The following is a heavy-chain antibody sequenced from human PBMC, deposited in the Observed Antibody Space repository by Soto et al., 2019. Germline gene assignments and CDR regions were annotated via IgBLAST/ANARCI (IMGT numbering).Heavy chain of an antibody. CDR1: GYTFTGYY. V-gene: IGHV1-2*04. CDR3: ARALISCTGIAVAYGIDV. CDR2: INPNSGGT. D-gene: IGHD6-19*01. J-gene: IGHJ6*02. Sequence: ASVKVSCKASGYTFTGYYMHWVRQAPGQGLEWMGWINPNSGGTNYAQKFQGWVTMTRDTSISTAYMEPSRLRSDGTAVSYCARALISCTGIAVAYGIDVWGQGTTVTVSS.